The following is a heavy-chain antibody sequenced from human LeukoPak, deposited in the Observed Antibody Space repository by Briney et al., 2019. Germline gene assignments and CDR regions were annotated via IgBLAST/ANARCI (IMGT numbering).Heavy chain of an antibody. CDR3: ARVGTYGSGSYLSWLDY. D-gene: IGHD3-10*01. CDR2: IYYSGTT. Sequence: SQTLSLTCTVSGGSISSGDYYWSWIRQPPGKGLEWIGYIYYSGTTYYNPSLKSRVTISVDTSKNQFSLKLSSVTAADTAVYYCARVGTYGSGSYLSWLDYWGQGTLVTVSS. V-gene: IGHV4-30-4*01. CDR1: GGSISSGDYY. J-gene: IGHJ4*02.